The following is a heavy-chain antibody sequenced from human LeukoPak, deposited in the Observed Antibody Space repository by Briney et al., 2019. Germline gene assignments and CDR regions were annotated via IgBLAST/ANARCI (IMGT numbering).Heavy chain of an antibody. CDR3: ARVGYDILTGWGWFDP. D-gene: IGHD3-9*01. CDR2: ISPSGSDR. J-gene: IGHJ5*02. V-gene: IGHV3-11*04. CDR1: GFTVSDYY. Sequence: GGSLRLSCAASGFTVSDYYMTWIRQAPGKGLEWISYISPSGSDRYYAESVKGRFTISRDNAKKSLYLQMSSLRVEDTAVYYCARVGYDILTGWGWFDPWGQGTLVTVSS.